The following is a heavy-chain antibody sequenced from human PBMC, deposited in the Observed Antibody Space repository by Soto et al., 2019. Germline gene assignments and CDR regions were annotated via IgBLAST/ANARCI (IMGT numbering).Heavy chain of an antibody. CDR1: GFTFSSYA. J-gene: IGHJ4*02. Sequence: GGSLRLSCAASGFTFSSYAMHWVRQAPGKGLEWVAVISYDGSNKYYADSVKGRFTISRDNSKNTLYLQMNSLRAEDTAVYYCAREGIAVAGSFDYWGQGTLVTVSS. CDR3: AREGIAVAGSFDY. D-gene: IGHD6-19*01. V-gene: IGHV3-30-3*01. CDR2: ISYDGSNK.